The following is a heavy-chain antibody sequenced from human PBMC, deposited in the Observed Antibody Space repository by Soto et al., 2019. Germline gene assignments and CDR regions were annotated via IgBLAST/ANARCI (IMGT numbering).Heavy chain of an antibody. CDR3: ASTPVTGRYSYYGMDA. Sequence: QVQPVQSGSEVKKPGSSVRVSCKTGSFYAVSWVRQAPGQWLEWMGGLIPVFDTPSYAQKFQGRVTITADESKSTAYMELSSLRSEDTALYYCASTPVTGRYSYYGMDAWDQGIAVTVSS. CDR1: GSFYA. J-gene: IGHJ6*02. V-gene: IGHV1-69*01. D-gene: IGHD4-4*01. CDR2: LIPVFDTP.